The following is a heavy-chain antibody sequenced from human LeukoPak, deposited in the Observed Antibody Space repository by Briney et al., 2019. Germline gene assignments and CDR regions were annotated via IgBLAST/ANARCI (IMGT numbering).Heavy chain of an antibody. CDR2: INPSGGST. J-gene: IGHJ4*02. Sequence: GASVKVSCKASGYTFTSYYMHWVRQAPGQGLEWMGIINPSGGSTSYAHKFQGRVTMTRDTSTSTVYMELSSLRSEDTAVYYCARDGTDYYDSSGYGYYFDYWGQGTLVTASS. V-gene: IGHV1-46*01. CDR3: ARDGTDYYDSSGYGYYFDY. CDR1: GYTFTSYY. D-gene: IGHD3-22*01.